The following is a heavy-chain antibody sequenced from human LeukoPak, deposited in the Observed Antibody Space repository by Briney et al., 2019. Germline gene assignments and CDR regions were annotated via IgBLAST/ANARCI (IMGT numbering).Heavy chain of an antibody. V-gene: IGHV3-74*01. D-gene: IGHD3-10*01. CDR1: GFTFSSYW. CDR2: ISSDGRTT. Sequence: TGGSLRLSCAASGFTFSSYWMHWVRQGPGKWLVWVSRISSDGRTTSYADSVKGRFTISRDNAKNTLYLQMNSLRVEDTAVYYCARDSRYYYDSRNYDNVAFDMWGQGTMVTVSS. J-gene: IGHJ3*02. CDR3: ARDSRYYYDSRNYDNVAFDM.